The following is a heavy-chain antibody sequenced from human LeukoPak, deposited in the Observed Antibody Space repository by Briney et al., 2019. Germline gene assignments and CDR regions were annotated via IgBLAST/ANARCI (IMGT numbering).Heavy chain of an antibody. CDR1: GFTFSSYA. CDR2: ISGSGGAT. CDR3: AKQCGGSDWFDAFDI. Sequence: GGSLRLSCAASGFTFSSYAMNWVRQAPGKGLEWVSAISGSGGATYYADSVKGRFTMSRDNSKNTLYLQMNSLRAEDTAVYYCAKQCGGSDWFDAFDIWGQGTMVTVSS. D-gene: IGHD6-19*01. V-gene: IGHV3-23*01. J-gene: IGHJ3*02.